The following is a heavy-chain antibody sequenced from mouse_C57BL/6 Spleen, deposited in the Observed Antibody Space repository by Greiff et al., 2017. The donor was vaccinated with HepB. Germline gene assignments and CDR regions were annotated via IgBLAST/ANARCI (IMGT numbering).Heavy chain of an antibody. Sequence: VQLQQSGAELVRPGTSVKMSCKASGYTFTNYWIGWAKQRPGHGLEWIGDIYPGGGYTNYNEKFKGKATLTADKSSSTAYMQFSSLTSEDSAIYYGARHYYGRSYVKFDYWGQGTTLTVSS. V-gene: IGHV1-63*01. CDR1: GYTFTNYW. D-gene: IGHD1-1*01. J-gene: IGHJ2*01. CDR3: ARHYYGRSYVKFDY. CDR2: IYPGGGYT.